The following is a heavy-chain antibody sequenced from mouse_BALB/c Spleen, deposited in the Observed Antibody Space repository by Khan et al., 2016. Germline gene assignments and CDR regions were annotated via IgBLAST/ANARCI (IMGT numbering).Heavy chain of an antibody. CDR2: INTYTGEP. J-gene: IGHJ4*01. D-gene: IGHD1-2*01. V-gene: IGHV9-1*02. CDR1: GYTFTNYG. Sequence: QIQLVQSGPELKKPGETVKISCKASGYTFTNYGMNWVKQAPGKGLKWMGWINTYTGEPTYADDFKGRFAFSLETSASTAYLQINNLKNEDMATXCCARGDYGLAMDDWGQGTSVTVSS. CDR3: ARGDYGLAMDD.